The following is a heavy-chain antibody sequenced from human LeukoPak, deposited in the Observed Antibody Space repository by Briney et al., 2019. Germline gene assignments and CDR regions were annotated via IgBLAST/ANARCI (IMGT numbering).Heavy chain of an antibody. J-gene: IGHJ4*02. V-gene: IGHV3-48*01. D-gene: IGHD1-26*01. Sequence: GGSLRLSCAASRFTFSSYAMNWVRQAPGKGLEWVSYITSSSSTIYYADSVKGRFTISRDTSDNTLNLQMNDLGAEDSAVYYCAAKGNGYTGIYVFAHWGQGTLVTVSA. CDR2: ITSSSSTI. CDR1: RFTFSSYA. CDR3: AAKGNGYTGIYVFAH.